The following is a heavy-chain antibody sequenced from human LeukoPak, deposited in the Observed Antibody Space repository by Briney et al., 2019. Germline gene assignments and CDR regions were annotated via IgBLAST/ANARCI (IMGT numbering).Heavy chain of an antibody. V-gene: IGHV4-59*01. CDR1: GGSISSYY. J-gene: IGHJ3*02. Sequence: SETLSLTCTVSGGSISSYYWSWIRQPPGKGLEWIGYIYYSGSTNYNPSLKSRVTISVDTSKNQFSLKLSSVTAADTAMYYCAREGDYSASDIWGQGTMVTVSS. CDR2: IYYSGST. CDR3: AREGDYSASDI. D-gene: IGHD4-17*01.